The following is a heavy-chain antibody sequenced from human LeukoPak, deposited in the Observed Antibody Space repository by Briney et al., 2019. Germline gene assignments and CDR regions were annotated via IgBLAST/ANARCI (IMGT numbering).Heavy chain of an antibody. V-gene: IGHV1-8*02. Sequence: ASVKVSCKASGYTFTSYDINWVRQATGQGLEWMGWMNPNSGNTGYAQKFQGRVTMTTDTSTSTAYMELRSLRSDDTAVYYCARDSKIVVVPAAISDYWGQGTLVTVSS. D-gene: IGHD2-2*01. CDR1: GYTFTSYD. J-gene: IGHJ4*02. CDR3: ARDSKIVVVPAAISDY. CDR2: MNPNSGNT.